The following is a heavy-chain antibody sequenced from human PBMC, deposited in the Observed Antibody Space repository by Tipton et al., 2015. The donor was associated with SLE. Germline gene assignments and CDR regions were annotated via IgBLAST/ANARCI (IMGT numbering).Heavy chain of an antibody. V-gene: IGHV4-59*01. D-gene: IGHD3-3*01. CDR2: FHYGGST. Sequence: TLSLTCTVSGGSISAYFWSWIRQPPGKGLEWIGSFHYGGSTDYNPSLKSRVIMSVDTSPNQLSLRLSSLTAADTAVYYCARDSYDFWSGYTPSGTMDVWGKGTTVTVSS. CDR3: ARDSYDFWSGYTPSGTMDV. CDR1: GGSISAYF. J-gene: IGHJ6*03.